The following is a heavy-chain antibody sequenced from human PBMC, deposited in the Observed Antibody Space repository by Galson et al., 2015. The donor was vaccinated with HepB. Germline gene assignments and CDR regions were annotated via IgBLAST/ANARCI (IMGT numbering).Heavy chain of an antibody. Sequence: ETLSLTCTVSGGSITSYYWSWIRQPPGKGLEWIGYIYYSGSTNYNPSLKSRVTISVDTSKNQFSLKLSSVTAADTAVYYCGRLSYYYDTTQPWFDPWGQGTLVTVSS. V-gene: IGHV4-59*08. CDR2: IYYSGST. CDR3: GRLSYYYDTTQPWFDP. D-gene: IGHD3-22*01. J-gene: IGHJ5*02. CDR1: GGSITSYY.